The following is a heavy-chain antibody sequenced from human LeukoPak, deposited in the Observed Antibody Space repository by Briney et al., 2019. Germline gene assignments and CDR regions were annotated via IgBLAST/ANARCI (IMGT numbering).Heavy chain of an antibody. J-gene: IGHJ4*02. CDR1: GGSFSSGSYY. CDR3: ARGSYDILTGSFDY. D-gene: IGHD3-9*01. Sequence: SETLSLTCTVSGGSFSSGSYYWSWIRQPAGKGLEWIGYIYYSGSTNYNPSLKSRVTISVDTSKNQFSLKLSSVTAADTAVYYCARGSYDILTGSFDYWGQGTLVTVSS. CDR2: IYYSGST. V-gene: IGHV4-61*10.